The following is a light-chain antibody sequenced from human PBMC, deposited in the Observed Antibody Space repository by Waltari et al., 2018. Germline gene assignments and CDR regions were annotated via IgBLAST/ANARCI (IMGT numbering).Light chain of an antibody. J-gene: IGLJ2*01. Sequence: QPALTQPASVSGSPGQSITISCTGTSSAVGSYNLVSWYQQYQGKAPKLMIYEVSKRASGVCNRFSGSKSGDTASLTISGLQAEDEADYYCCSYAGSSTSVVFGGGTKRTVL. CDR1: SSAVGSYNL. CDR3: CSYAGSSTSVV. V-gene: IGLV2-23*02. CDR2: EVS.